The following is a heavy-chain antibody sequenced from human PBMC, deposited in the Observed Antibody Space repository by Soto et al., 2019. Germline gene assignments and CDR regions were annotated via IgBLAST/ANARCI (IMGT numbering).Heavy chain of an antibody. CDR2: INHSGST. J-gene: IGHJ4*02. CDR3: ERTGYSSAWYY. Sequence: SETLSLTCAVYGGSFSVYDWSWIRQPPGKGLEWIREINHSGSTNYNPSLKSRVTISVDTSKNQCSLKLSSVTAAETAAYYCERTGYSSAWYYWGQGTLVTVYS. D-gene: IGHD6-19*01. CDR1: GGSFSVYD. V-gene: IGHV4-34*01.